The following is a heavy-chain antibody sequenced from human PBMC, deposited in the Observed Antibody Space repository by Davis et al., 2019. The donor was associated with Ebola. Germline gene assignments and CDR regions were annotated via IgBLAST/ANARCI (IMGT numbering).Heavy chain of an antibody. Sequence: GESLKISCAASGFTFSSYGMHWVRQAPGKGLEWVAVISYDGSNKYYADSVKGRFTISRDNSKNTLYLQMNSLKTEDTAVYYCRVAVWFGDHDYWGQGTLVTVSS. V-gene: IGHV3-30*03. J-gene: IGHJ4*02. D-gene: IGHD3-10*01. CDR1: GFTFSSYG. CDR3: RVAVWFGDHDY. CDR2: ISYDGSNK.